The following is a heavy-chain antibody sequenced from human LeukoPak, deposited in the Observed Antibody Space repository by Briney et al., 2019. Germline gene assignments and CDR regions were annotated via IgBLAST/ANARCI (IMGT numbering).Heavy chain of an antibody. J-gene: IGHJ4*02. CDR3: ARGHSSSWYGRYYFDY. Sequence: GGSLRLSCVASGFTFSTYGMRWVRQAPGKGLEWVTFIRYDGSNQYYADSVKGRFTISRDNSENTLYLQMNSLRAEDTAVYCCARGHSSSWYGRYYFDYWGQGTLVTVSS. D-gene: IGHD6-13*01. V-gene: IGHV3-30*02. CDR1: GFTFSTYG. CDR2: IRYDGSNQ.